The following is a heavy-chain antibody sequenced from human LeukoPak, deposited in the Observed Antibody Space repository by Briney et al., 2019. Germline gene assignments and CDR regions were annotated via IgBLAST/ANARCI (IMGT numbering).Heavy chain of an antibody. V-gene: IGHV1-69*05. D-gene: IGHD5-18*01. J-gene: IGHJ5*02. CDR2: IIPIFGTA. CDR3: ARDGVRVDTAMVT. Sequence: GASVKVSCKASGGTFSSYAISWVRQAPGQGLEWMGGIIPIFGTANYAQKFQGRVTITTDESTSTAYMELSSLRFEDTAVYYCARDGVRVDTAMVTWGQGTLVTVSS. CDR1: GGTFSSYA.